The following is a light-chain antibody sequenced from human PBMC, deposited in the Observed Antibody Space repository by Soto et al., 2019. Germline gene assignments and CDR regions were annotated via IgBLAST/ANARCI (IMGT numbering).Light chain of an antibody. Sequence: DIQMTQSPSTLSGSVGDRVTITCRASQTISSWLAWYQQKPGKAPKLLIYAASTLQSGVPSRFSGSGSGTKFTLTIASLQPDDFATYYCQQYETFSGTFGPGSKVDIK. CDR2: AAS. CDR3: QQYETFSGT. V-gene: IGKV1-5*01. J-gene: IGKJ1*01. CDR1: QTISSW.